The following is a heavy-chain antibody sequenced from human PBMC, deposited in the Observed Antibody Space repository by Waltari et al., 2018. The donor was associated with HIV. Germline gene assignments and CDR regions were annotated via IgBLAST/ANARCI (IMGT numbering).Heavy chain of an antibody. CDR2: ISGSGGST. CDR1: GFPFSSYA. V-gene: IGHV3-23*01. D-gene: IGHD3-10*01. J-gene: IGHJ4*02. CDR3: AKVPTMVQGGAY. Sequence: EVQLLESGGGLVQPGGSLRLSCAASGFPFSSYAMSWVRQAPGKGLEWVSAISGSGGSTYYADSVKGRFTISRDNSKNTLYLQMNSLRAEDTAVYYCAKVPTMVQGGAYWGQGTLVTVSS.